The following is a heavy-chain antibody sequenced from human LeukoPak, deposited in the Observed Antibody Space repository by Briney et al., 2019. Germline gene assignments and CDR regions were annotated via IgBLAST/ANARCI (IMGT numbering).Heavy chain of an antibody. D-gene: IGHD3-16*01. CDR2: INQDGGQK. CDR1: GFTISSYW. V-gene: IGHV3-7*01. CDR3: ARVGRALDYYYYMDV. J-gene: IGHJ6*03. Sequence: GGSLRLSCAASGFTISSYWMCWVRQAPGKGLEWVANINQDGGQKYYGDSVKGRFTISRDNAKNSVYLQMNSLRAEDTAVYYCARVGRALDYYYYMDVWGKGTTVTVSS.